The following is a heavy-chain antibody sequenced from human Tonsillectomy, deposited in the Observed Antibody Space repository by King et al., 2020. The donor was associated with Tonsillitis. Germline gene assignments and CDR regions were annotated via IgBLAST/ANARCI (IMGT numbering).Heavy chain of an antibody. Sequence: VQLVESGGGLVQPGGSLRLSCAASGFTFSTYAMSWVRQAPGKGLEWVSTISGRAVTTYYADSVKGRFTIYRDNSKNTLYLQMNNLRAQDPAVFYCAKFTFESWELLGGYYFDYWGQGTLVTVSS. D-gene: IGHD1-26*01. V-gene: IGHV3-23*04. J-gene: IGHJ4*02. CDR3: AKFTFESWELLGGYYFDY. CDR1: GFTFSTYA. CDR2: ISGRAVTT.